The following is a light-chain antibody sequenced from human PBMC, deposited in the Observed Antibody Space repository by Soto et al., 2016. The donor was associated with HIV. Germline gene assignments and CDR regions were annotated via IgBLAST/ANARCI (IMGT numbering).Light chain of an antibody. J-gene: IGKJ4*01. CDR2: AAS. Sequence: DIQMTQSPSSLSASVGDRVTITCRASQSIGRFLNWYQQISGKAPKRLIYAASSLQSGVPSKFSGSGSGTEFTLTISSLQPEDSATYYCQQYNSYPLTFGGGTKVEIK. CDR3: QQYNSYPLT. V-gene: IGKV1-16*02. CDR1: QSIGRF.